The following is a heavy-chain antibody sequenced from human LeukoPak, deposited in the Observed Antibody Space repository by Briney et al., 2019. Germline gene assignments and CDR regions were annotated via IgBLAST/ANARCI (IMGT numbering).Heavy chain of an antibody. CDR2: INPDGSDT. Sequence: PWGSLRLSCVVSGFTFNRCWLNWVRQAPGKGLEWVAHINPDGSDTYYVDSVKGRFTISRDNAQNSMYLQMNSLRVEDTAVYYCTSWGDTTAEYFQRWGQGTLVTVSS. CDR1: GFTFNRCW. V-gene: IGHV3-7*01. D-gene: IGHD2-21*02. J-gene: IGHJ1*01. CDR3: TSWGDTTAEYFQR.